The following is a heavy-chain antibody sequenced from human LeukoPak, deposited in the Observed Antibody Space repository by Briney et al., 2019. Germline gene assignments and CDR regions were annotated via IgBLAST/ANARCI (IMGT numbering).Heavy chain of an antibody. Sequence: SETLSLTCAVYGGSFSGYYWSWIRQPPGKGLEWIGEINHSGSTNYNPSLKSRVTISVDTSKNQFSLKLSSVTAADTAVYYCARVPDRLYSYGSFDYWGQGTLVTVS. V-gene: IGHV4-34*01. CDR1: GGSFSGYY. CDR3: ARVPDRLYSYGSFDY. D-gene: IGHD5-18*01. J-gene: IGHJ4*02. CDR2: INHSGST.